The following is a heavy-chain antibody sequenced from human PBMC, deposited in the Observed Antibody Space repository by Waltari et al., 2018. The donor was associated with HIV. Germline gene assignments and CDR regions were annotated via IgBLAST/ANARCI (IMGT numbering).Heavy chain of an antibody. CDR2: IYYSGST. J-gene: IGHJ4*02. V-gene: IGHV4-39*07. CDR3: ARGKSDIVVVPAATGGRNHPPPYYFDY. D-gene: IGHD2-2*01. CDR1: GGSISSSSYY. Sequence: QLQLQESGPGLVKPSETLSLTCTVSGGSISSSSYYWGWIRQPPGKGLEWIGSIYYSGSTYYNPSLKSRVTISVDTSKNQFSLKLSSVTAADTAVYYCARGKSDIVVVPAATGGRNHPPPYYFDYWGQGTLVTVSS.